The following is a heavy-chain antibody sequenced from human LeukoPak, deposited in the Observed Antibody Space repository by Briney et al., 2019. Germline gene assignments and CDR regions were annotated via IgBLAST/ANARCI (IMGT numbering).Heavy chain of an antibody. Sequence: ASVKVSCKASGYTFTSYSISWVRQAPGQGLEWMGWISAYSGNTDYAQKLQGRVTMTTDTSTSTAYMELRSLRSDDTAVYYCARDSSVTYYDFWSGYYDYWGQGTLVTVSS. CDR2: ISAYSGNT. CDR3: ARDSSVTYYDFWSGYYDY. J-gene: IGHJ4*02. D-gene: IGHD3-3*01. V-gene: IGHV1-18*01. CDR1: GYTFTSYS.